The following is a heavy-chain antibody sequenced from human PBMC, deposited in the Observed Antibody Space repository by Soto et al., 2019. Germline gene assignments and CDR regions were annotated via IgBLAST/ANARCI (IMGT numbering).Heavy chain of an antibody. CDR2: IYGDDDE. D-gene: IGHD2-15*01. Sequence: QITLKESGPTLVKPTQTLTLTCTFSGFSVSTSAVGVGWIRQPPGKALEWLALIYGDDDERYRPALKSRLTLPKDPPKHQVGLTMTHMDPVDTATYYCAHKGGRGAGMDVWGQGTTVTVSS. V-gene: IGHV2-5*02. J-gene: IGHJ6*02. CDR3: AHKGGRGAGMDV. CDR1: GFSVSTSAVG.